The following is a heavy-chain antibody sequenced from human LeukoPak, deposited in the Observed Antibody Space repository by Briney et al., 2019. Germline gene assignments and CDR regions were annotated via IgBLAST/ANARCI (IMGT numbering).Heavy chain of an antibody. CDR1: GYTFTGYY. V-gene: IGHV1-2*02. CDR2: INPNSGGT. D-gene: IGHD3-3*02. J-gene: IGHJ5*02. Sequence: ASVKVSCKASGYTFTGYYMHWVRQAPGQGLEWMGWINPNSGGTNYAQKFQGRVTMTRDTSISTAYMELSRLRSDDTAVYYCARDRHLQKRGRSWFDPWGQGTLVTVSS. CDR3: ARDRHLQKRGRSWFDP.